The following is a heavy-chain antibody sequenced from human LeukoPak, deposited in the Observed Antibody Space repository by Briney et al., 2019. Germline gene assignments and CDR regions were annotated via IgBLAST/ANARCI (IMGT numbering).Heavy chain of an antibody. D-gene: IGHD2-15*01. Sequence: PGGSLRLSCAASGFTFSSYWMHWVRQAPGKGLVWVSRINSDGSSISYADSVKGRFTISRDNAKNTLYLQMNSLRVEDTAVYYCARDGPADCSGGSCYSESHFDYWGQGTLVTVSS. CDR3: ARDGPADCSGGSCYSESHFDY. CDR1: GFTFSSYW. V-gene: IGHV3-74*01. CDR2: INSDGSSI. J-gene: IGHJ4*02.